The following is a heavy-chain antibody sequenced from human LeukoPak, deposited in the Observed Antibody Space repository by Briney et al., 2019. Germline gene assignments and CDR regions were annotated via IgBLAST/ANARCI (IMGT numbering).Heavy chain of an antibody. Sequence: PSETLSLTCAVYGGSFSGYNWSWIRQSPGKGLEWIGDINHSGSSKYNPSLKRRVTISVNTAMNQFSLILISVTAADTAMYYCARQNYGTSWYGFDSWFDPWGQGTLVTVSS. D-gene: IGHD6-13*01. CDR2: INHSGSS. J-gene: IGHJ5*02. CDR1: GGSFSGYN. V-gene: IGHV4-34*01. CDR3: ARQNYGTSWYGFDSWFDP.